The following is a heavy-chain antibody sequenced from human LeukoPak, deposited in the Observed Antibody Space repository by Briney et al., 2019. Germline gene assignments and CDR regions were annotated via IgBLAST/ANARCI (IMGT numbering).Heavy chain of an antibody. CDR2: IIGGAGST. CDR1: GFPFSSHG. J-gene: IGHJ4*02. D-gene: IGHD2-2*01. Sequence: GGSLRLSCAASGFPFSSHGMSWVRQAPGKGLEWVSGIIGGAGSTYYADSVKGRFTISGDNSKNTLFLQMNSLRAEDTAVYYCAHGAMYQLDYWGQGTLVIVSS. V-gene: IGHV3-23*01. CDR3: AHGAMYQLDY.